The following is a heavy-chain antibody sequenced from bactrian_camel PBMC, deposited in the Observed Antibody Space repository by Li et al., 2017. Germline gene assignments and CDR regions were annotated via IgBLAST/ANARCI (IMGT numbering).Heavy chain of an antibody. Sequence: VQLVESGGGSVEAGGSLRLSCEVSGYSLNIYSLAWFRQVPGEEREAVAHILSDGTKDYADSVAGRFIISVDTYMNTVYLEMNNLKPEDTATYYCTTRLDLGSSCGGPRSWGQGTQVTVS. V-gene: IGHV3S53*01. CDR1: GYSLNIYS. D-gene: IGHD2*01. CDR3: TTRLDLGSSCGGPRS. CDR2: ILSDGTK. J-gene: IGHJ4*01.